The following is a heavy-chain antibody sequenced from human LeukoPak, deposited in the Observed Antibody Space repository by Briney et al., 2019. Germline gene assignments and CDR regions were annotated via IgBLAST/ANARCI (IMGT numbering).Heavy chain of an antibody. D-gene: IGHD6-19*01. CDR3: ARVKEAGVAVHNWFDP. Sequence: SVKVSCKASGGTFSSYAISWVRQAPGQGLEWMGGIIPIFGTANYAQKFQGRVTITADESTSTAYMELSSLRPEDTAVYYCARVKEAGVAVHNWFDPWGQGTLVTVSS. CDR2: IIPIFGTA. V-gene: IGHV1-69*13. CDR1: GGTFSSYA. J-gene: IGHJ5*02.